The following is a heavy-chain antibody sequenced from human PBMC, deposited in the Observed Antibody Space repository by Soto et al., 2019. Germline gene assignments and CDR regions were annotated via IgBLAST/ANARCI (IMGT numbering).Heavy chain of an antibody. Sequence: SATLSVTCTVSGGSTSSSSYYSGWILHPPRNGLYWIGSIYYSGSTYYNPSLKSRVTISVDTSKNQFSLKLSSVTAADTAVYYCARQIRIVGATTYSYYYGMDVWGQGTTVTVSS. D-gene: IGHD1-26*01. CDR2: IYYSGST. V-gene: IGHV4-39*01. CDR1: GGSTSSSSYY. CDR3: ARQIRIVGATTYSYYYGMDV. J-gene: IGHJ6*02.